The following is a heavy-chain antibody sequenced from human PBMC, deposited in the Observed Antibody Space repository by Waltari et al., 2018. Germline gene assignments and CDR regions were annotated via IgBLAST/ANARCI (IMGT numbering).Heavy chain of an antibody. Sequence: QVQLRESGPGLVKSSETLSLTCSVSGDSPGTNYWSWIRQSTGKGLEWIGYVQSSGSTDYNPSFRGRVTMSADASKNQFSLTLKSLTAADTATYFCARALWRVGTRGDFFDIWGRGTTVTVS. CDR1: GDSPGTNY. J-gene: IGHJ3*02. CDR2: VQSSGST. D-gene: IGHD1-7*01. V-gene: IGHV4-59*01. CDR3: ARALWRVGTRGDFFDI.